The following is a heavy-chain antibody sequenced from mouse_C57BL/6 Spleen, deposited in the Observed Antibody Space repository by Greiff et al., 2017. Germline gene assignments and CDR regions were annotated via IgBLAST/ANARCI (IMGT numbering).Heavy chain of an antibody. J-gene: IGHJ2*01. V-gene: IGHV1-61*01. CDR2: IYPSDSET. CDR3: ARRGSSKSDFDY. Sequence: QVQLQQPGAELVRPGSSVKLSCKASGYTFTTYCMEWVKQSPGQGLEWIGNIYPSDSETHYNQKFKGKATLTVDKSSSTAYLQLSSLTSEDSAVYYCARRGSSKSDFDYWGQGTTLTVSS. CDR1: GYTFTTYC.